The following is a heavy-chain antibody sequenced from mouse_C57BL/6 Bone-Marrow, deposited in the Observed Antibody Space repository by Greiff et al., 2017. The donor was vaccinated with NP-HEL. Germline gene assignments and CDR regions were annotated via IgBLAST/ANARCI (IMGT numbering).Heavy chain of an antibody. CDR3: AKGPQFITTVVDAMDY. D-gene: IGHD1-1*01. Sequence: QVQLQQSGPGLVQPSQSLSITCTVSGFSLTSYGVHWVRQSPGKGLEWLGVIWRGGSTDYNAAFMSRLSITKDNSKSQVFFKMNSLQADDTAIYYCAKGPQFITTVVDAMDYWGQGTSVTVSS. CDR1: GFSLTSYG. V-gene: IGHV2-5*01. J-gene: IGHJ4*01. CDR2: IWRGGST.